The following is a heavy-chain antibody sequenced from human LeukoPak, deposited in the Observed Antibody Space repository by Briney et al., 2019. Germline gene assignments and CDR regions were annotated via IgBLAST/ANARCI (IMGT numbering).Heavy chain of an antibody. J-gene: IGHJ4*02. CDR3: AGSEGVIDY. Sequence: SETLSLTCTVSGGSISSSSYYWGWIRQPPGKGLEWIGRIYYSWSTYYNPSLKSRVTISVDTSKNPFSLKLSSVTAADTAVYYCAGSEGVIDYWGQGTLVTVSS. V-gene: IGHV4-39*01. CDR2: IYYSWST. D-gene: IGHD3-10*01. CDR1: GGSISSSSYY.